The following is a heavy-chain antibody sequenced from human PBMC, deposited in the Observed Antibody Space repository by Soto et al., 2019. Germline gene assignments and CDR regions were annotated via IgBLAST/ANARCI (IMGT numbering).Heavy chain of an antibody. V-gene: IGHV5-51*01. D-gene: IGHD6-13*01. Sequence: PGESLKISCKGSGYSFTSYWIGWVRQMPGKGLEWMGIIYPGDSDTRYSPSFQGQVTISADKSISTAYLQRSSLKASDTAMYYCASSIAAAGTYFDYWGQGTLVTVSS. CDR1: GYSFTSYW. CDR2: IYPGDSDT. J-gene: IGHJ4*02. CDR3: ASSIAAAGTYFDY.